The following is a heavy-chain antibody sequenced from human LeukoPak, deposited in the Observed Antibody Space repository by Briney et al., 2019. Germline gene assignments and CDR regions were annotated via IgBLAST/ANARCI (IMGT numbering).Heavy chain of an antibody. D-gene: IGHD3-16*01. J-gene: IGHJ4*02. Sequence: GGSLRLSRAASGFTFSRHWMSWVRQAPGKGLEWVAHIRQDGNWRHHEDSVEGRFTISRDNAKNSLYLQMNSLRVEDTAAYYCARFGDPSTTLDYWGQGTRVTVSS. CDR1: GFTFSRHW. CDR2: IRQDGNWR. V-gene: IGHV3-7*01. CDR3: ARFGDPSTTLDY.